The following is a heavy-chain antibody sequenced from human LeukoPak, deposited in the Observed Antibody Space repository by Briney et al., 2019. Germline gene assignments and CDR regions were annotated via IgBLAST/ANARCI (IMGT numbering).Heavy chain of an antibody. J-gene: IGHJ6*03. D-gene: IGHD2-2*01. CDR3: ARADSVPAGDYHYWYMDV. Sequence: ASVKVSCKASGFTLTDYIHWVRQDPSQGLQWMGWLKPNSGDTDYAQKFQGRVTMTRDTSISTVYMELSSLRSDDTAVYYCARADSVPAGDYHYWYMDVWGQGTLVTVSS. V-gene: IGHV1-2*02. CDR2: LKPNSGDT. CDR1: GFTLTDY.